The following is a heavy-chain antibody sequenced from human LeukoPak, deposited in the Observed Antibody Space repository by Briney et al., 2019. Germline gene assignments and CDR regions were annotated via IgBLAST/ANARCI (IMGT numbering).Heavy chain of an antibody. V-gene: IGHV3-74*01. D-gene: IGHD4-17*01. J-gene: IGHJ5*02. Sequence: PGGSLRLSCEASGFTLNKYWMHWVRQAPGKGLVWAYRITGDGSDIAYADSVKGRFTVSRDDAKNILFLPMTSLRVEDTAIYYCARDAYTTTSNWLDPWGQGTLVTVSS. CDR1: GFTLNKYW. CDR3: ARDAYTTTSNWLDP. CDR2: ITGDGSDI.